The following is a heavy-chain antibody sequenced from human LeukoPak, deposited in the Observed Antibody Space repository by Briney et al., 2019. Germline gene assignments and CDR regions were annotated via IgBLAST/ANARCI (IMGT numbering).Heavy chain of an antibody. J-gene: IGHJ4*02. V-gene: IGHV3-21*01. Sequence: GGSLRLSCAASGFTFSSYSMNWVRQAPGKGLEWVSSISSSSSYIYYADSVKGRFTISRDNAKNSLYLQMNSLRAEDTAVYYCARDGGYCSSTSCYEFDYWGQGTLVTVSS. D-gene: IGHD2-2*01. CDR2: ISSSSSYI. CDR3: ARDGGYCSSTSCYEFDY. CDR1: GFTFSSYS.